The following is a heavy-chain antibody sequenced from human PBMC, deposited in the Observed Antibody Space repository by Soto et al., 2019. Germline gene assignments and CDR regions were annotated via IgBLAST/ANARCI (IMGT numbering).Heavy chain of an antibody. D-gene: IGHD2-2*01. V-gene: IGHV4-39*01. Sequence: PSETLSLTCTVSGGSISSSSYYWGWIRQPPGKGLEWIGSIYYSGSTYYNPSLKSRVTISVDTSKNQFSLKLSSVTAADTAGYYCARQGYCSSTSCIGQYYYYMEVWGKGTTVTVSS. CDR3: ARQGYCSSTSCIGQYYYYMEV. J-gene: IGHJ6*03. CDR2: IYYSGST. CDR1: GGSISSSSYY.